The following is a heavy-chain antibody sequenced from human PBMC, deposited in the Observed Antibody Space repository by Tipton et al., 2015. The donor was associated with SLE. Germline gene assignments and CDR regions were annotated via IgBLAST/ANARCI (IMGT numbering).Heavy chain of an antibody. CDR2: INWNGYST. Sequence: SLRLSCAASGFAFDDSAMSWVRQAPGKGLEWVSGINWNGYSTNYADSVRGRFTISRDSAKNSLYLQMNNLRPEDTAVYYCARGGDWGSDFYYYYGVDVWGQGTTVTVSS. D-gene: IGHD2-21*02. J-gene: IGHJ6*02. CDR3: ARGGDWGSDFYYYYGVDV. V-gene: IGHV3-20*04. CDR1: GFAFDDSA.